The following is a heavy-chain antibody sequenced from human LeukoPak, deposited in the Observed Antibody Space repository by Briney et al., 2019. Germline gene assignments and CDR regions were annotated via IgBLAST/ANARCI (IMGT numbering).Heavy chain of an antibody. CDR3: ATAPSACGGDCFTLGY. D-gene: IGHD2-21*02. Sequence: ASVKVSCKVSGYTLTELSMHWVRQAPGKELEWMGGFDPEDGETIYAQKFQGRVTMTEDTSTDTAYMELSSLRSEDTAVYYCATAPSACGGDCFTLGYWGQGTLVTVSS. V-gene: IGHV1-24*01. J-gene: IGHJ4*02. CDR1: GYTLTELS. CDR2: FDPEDGET.